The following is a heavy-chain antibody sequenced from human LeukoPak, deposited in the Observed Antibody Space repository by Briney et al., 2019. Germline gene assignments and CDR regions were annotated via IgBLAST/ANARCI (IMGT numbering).Heavy chain of an antibody. J-gene: IGHJ4*02. CDR2: ISGSSSYI. CDR1: GFTFSSYS. D-gene: IGHD2-2*03. V-gene: IGHV3-21*01. Sequence: GGSLRLSCAASGFTFSSYSMNWVRQAPGKGLEWVSSISGSSSYIYYADSVKGRFIISRDNAKNSLYLQMNNLRPEDTAVYYCAKSGKILGYWGQGTLVTVSS. CDR3: AKSGKILGY.